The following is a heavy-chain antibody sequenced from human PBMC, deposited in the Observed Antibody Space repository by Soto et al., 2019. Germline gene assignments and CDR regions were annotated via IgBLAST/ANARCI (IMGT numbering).Heavy chain of an antibody. CDR1: GFIFSRYS. CDR3: ARGSVFIGLDY. V-gene: IGHV3-21*01. D-gene: IGHD3-3*01. Sequence: PGGSLRLSCAVSGFIFSRYSMNWVRQAPGKGLEWVSSIGTNGSYIYDTDSVKGRFTITRDNTKDSLFLQMTSLRAEDTAIYYCARGSVFIGLDYWGQGTPVTVSS. CDR2: IGTNGSYI. J-gene: IGHJ4*02.